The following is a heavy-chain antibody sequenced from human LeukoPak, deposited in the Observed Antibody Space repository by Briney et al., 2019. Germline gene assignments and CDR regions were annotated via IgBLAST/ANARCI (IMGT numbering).Heavy chain of an antibody. Sequence: SETLSLTCTVSGVSISSGGYYWSWIRQHPGKGLEWIGYIYYSGSTYYNPSLKSRVTISVDTSKNQFSLKLSSVTAADTAVYYCARGGRGPTTATKLDYWGQGTLVTVSS. CDR1: GVSISSGGYY. J-gene: IGHJ4*02. D-gene: IGHD4-11*01. V-gene: IGHV4-31*03. CDR3: ARGGRGPTTATKLDY. CDR2: IYYSGST.